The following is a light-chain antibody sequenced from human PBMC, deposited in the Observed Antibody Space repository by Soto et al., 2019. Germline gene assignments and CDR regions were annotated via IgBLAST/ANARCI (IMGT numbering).Light chain of an antibody. Sequence: ILLTQSPGTLSVSPGERATLSCRASQSVSSYLAWYQQKPGQAPRLLIYDASNRATGIPARFSGSGSGTDFTLTISSLEPEDFAVYYCQQRSNWPGTFGQGTKVDIK. CDR2: DAS. J-gene: IGKJ1*01. CDR1: QSVSSY. V-gene: IGKV3-11*01. CDR3: QQRSNWPGT.